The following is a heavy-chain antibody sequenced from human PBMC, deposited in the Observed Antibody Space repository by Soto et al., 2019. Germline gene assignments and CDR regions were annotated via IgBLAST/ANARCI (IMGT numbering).Heavy chain of an antibody. V-gene: IGHV1-3*05. CDR3: ARDGGDCGYRLTYYYYIGMDV. J-gene: IGHJ6*02. Sequence: QVQLVQSGAEEKQPGASVRVSCKASGYAFSSYAMHWVRQAPGQRLEWMGWINIGSGNTEYSQNFQDRITITRDTSASTVYMELSSLTSEDTAVYYCARDGGDCGYRLTYYYYIGMDVWGQGTTVTVSS. CDR1: GYAFSSYA. D-gene: IGHD2-21*02. CDR2: INIGSGNT.